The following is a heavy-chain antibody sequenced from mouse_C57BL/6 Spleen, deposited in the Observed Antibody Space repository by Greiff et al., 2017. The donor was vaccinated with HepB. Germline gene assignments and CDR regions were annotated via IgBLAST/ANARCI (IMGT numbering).Heavy chain of an antibody. D-gene: IGHD1-1*01. Sequence: VQLQESGPGLVQPSQSLSITCTVSGFSLTSYGVHWVRQSPGKGLEWLGVICSGGSTDYNAAFISRLSISKDNSKSQVFFKMNSLQADDTAIYYCARGLLRSGYFDVWGTGTTVTVSS. CDR3: ARGLLRSGYFDV. J-gene: IGHJ1*03. V-gene: IGHV2-2*01. CDR1: GFSLTSYG. CDR2: ICSGGST.